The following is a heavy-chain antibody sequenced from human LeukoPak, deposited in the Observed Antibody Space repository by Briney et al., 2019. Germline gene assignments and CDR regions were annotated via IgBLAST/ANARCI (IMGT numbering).Heavy chain of an antibody. CDR1: GLTFNTYW. V-gene: IGHV3-7*01. D-gene: IGHD3-3*01. Sequence: GGSLRLSCVASGLTFNTYWMNWVRQAPGKGPEWVANIKKDGSETYYVDSVKGRFTISRDNAKNSVYLQMNSLRVEDTAVYYCMAGVGWQSDYWGQGTLVTVSS. CDR3: MAGVGWQSDY. CDR2: IKKDGSET. J-gene: IGHJ4*02.